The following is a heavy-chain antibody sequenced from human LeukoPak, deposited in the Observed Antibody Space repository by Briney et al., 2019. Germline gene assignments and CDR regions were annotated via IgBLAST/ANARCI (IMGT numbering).Heavy chain of an antibody. Sequence: GGSLRLSCAASGFIFSSYWMHWVRQAPGKGLVWVSRINTDGSSTNYADSVKGRFTISRDNAKNTLYLQMNSLRAEDTAVYYCATLDTVTTYFDYWGQGTLVTVSS. V-gene: IGHV3-74*01. D-gene: IGHD4-17*01. J-gene: IGHJ4*02. CDR2: INTDGSST. CDR1: GFIFSSYW. CDR3: ATLDTVTTYFDY.